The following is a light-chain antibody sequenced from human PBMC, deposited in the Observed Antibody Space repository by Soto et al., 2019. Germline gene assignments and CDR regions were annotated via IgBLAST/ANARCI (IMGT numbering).Light chain of an antibody. CDR1: SSNIGAGYG. CDR2: GNS. Sequence: QSALTQPPSVSGAPGQRVTISCTGSSSNIGAGYGVHWYQHLPGTAPKLLIYGNSNRPSGVPDRFSGSKSGPSASLAITGLQADDEADYYCQSYDSSLSAPYVLGTGTKVTVL. CDR3: QSYDSSLSAPYV. V-gene: IGLV1-40*01. J-gene: IGLJ1*01.